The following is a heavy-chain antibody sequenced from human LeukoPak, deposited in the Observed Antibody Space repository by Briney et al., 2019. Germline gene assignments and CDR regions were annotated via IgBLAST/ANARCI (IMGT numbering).Heavy chain of an antibody. V-gene: IGHV3-23*01. CDR1: GFTFSNYG. J-gene: IGHJ4*02. Sequence: GGSLRLSCVASGFTFSNYGMSWVRQAPGKGLEWVAGISGSGGSTNYADSVKGRFTISRDNPKNTLYLQMNSLRAEDTAFYFCAKRGVVIRVILVGFHKEAYYFESWGQGALVTVSS. CDR2: ISGSGGST. CDR3: AKRGVVIRVILVGFHKEAYYFES. D-gene: IGHD3/OR15-3a*01.